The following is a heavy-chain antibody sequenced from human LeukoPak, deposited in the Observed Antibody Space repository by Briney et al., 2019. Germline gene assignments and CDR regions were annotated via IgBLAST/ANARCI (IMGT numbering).Heavy chain of an antibody. D-gene: IGHD2-15*01. J-gene: IGHJ4*02. CDR3: ARAPYCIGGSCRFDY. V-gene: IGHV3-7*03. Sequence: GGSLRLSCAVSGFTSSSYWMSWVRQAPGKGLEWVANIKQDGSEKYYVDSVKGRFTISRDNAKNSLYLQMNSLRAEDTAVYYCARAPYCIGGSCRFDYWGQGTPVTVSS. CDR1: GFTSSSYW. CDR2: IKQDGSEK.